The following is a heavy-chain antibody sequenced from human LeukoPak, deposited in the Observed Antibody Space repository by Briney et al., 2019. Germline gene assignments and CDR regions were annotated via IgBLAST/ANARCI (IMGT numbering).Heavy chain of an antibody. Sequence: GGSLRLSCAASGFTVSSNYMSWVRQAPGKGLEWVSVIYSGGSTYYADSVKGRFTISRDNSKNTLYLQMNSLRAEDTAVYYCASMGYCSGGSCYSGRDWYFDLWGRGTLVTVSS. CDR1: GFTVSSNY. J-gene: IGHJ2*01. CDR3: ASMGYCSGGSCYSGRDWYFDL. CDR2: IYSGGST. D-gene: IGHD2-15*01. V-gene: IGHV3-53*01.